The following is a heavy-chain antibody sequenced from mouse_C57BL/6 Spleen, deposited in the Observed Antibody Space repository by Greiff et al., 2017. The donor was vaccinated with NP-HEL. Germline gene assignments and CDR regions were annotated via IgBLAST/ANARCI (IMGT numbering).Heavy chain of an antibody. CDR2: INPSSGYT. Sequence: QVHVKQSGAELAKPGASVKLSCKASGYTFTSYWMHWVKQRPGQGLEWIGYINPSSGYTKYNQKFKDKATLTADKSSSTAYMQLSSLTYEDSAVYYCARSHYGSSYDWYFDVWGTGTTVTVSS. CDR1: GYTFTSYW. D-gene: IGHD1-1*01. J-gene: IGHJ1*03. V-gene: IGHV1-7*01. CDR3: ARSHYGSSYDWYFDV.